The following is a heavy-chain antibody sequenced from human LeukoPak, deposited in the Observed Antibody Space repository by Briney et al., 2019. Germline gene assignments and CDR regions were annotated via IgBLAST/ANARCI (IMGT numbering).Heavy chain of an antibody. CDR3: GRRRIDCSDTGCYVDY. J-gene: IGHJ4*02. D-gene: IGHD2-15*01. CDR2: MNPNRGDT. CDR1: GYSFTGYY. Sequence: GASVKVSCKASGYSFTGYYIHWMRQAPGQGLEWMGCMNPNRGDTSYAQKFQGRVTMTRDTPINTAYMELSGLTSDDTAVYYCGRRRIDCSDTGCYVDYWGQGTLVTVSS. V-gene: IGHV1-2*02.